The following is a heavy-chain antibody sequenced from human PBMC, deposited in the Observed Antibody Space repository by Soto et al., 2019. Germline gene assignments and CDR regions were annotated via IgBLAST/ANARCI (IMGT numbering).Heavy chain of an antibody. CDR2: ISGRGGTK. V-gene: IGHV3-23*01. D-gene: IGHD1-26*01. J-gene: IGHJ4*02. CDR1: GFTFSSYA. Sequence: EVQLLESGGGLVQPGGSLRLSCAASGFTFSSYAMSWVRQAPGKGLEWVSGISGRGGTKYHADSVKGRFTISRDNSKNTLYLQMNSLRAEDTALYYGAKDRLGATPYFFDYWGQGTLVTVSS. CDR3: AKDRLGATPYFFDY.